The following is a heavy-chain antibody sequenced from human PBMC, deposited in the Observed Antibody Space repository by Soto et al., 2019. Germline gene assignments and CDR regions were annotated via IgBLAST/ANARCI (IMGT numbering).Heavy chain of an antibody. J-gene: IGHJ6*02. V-gene: IGHV5-10-1*01. CDR2: IDPSDSYT. Sequence: GESLKISCKGSGYSFTSYWISWVRQMPGKGLEWMGRIDPSDSYTNYSPSFQGHATISADKSISTAYLQWSSLTSSDTARYYCARRGLTGAPSYYFGMDVWGRGTRVTVSS. D-gene: IGHD7-27*01. CDR1: GYSFTSYW. CDR3: ARRGLTGAPSYYFGMDV.